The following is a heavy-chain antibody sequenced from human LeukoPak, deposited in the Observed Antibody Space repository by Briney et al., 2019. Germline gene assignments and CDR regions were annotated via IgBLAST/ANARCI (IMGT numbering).Heavy chain of an antibody. Sequence: SETLSLTCTVSGGSISSSSYYWGWIRQPPGKGLEWIGSIYYSGSTYYNPSLKSRITISVDTSKNQFSLKLSSVTAADTAVYYCARHYYGSSGYYRFDYWGQGTLATVSS. CDR2: IYYSGST. J-gene: IGHJ4*02. D-gene: IGHD3-22*01. CDR1: GGSISSSSYY. V-gene: IGHV4-39*01. CDR3: ARHYYGSSGYYRFDY.